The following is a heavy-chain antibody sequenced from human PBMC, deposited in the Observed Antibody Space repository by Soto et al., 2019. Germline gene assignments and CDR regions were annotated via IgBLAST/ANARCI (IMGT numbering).Heavy chain of an antibody. D-gene: IGHD2-2*01. CDR3: AKDRSSTSCYAFDY. CDR1: GFTFSSYA. CDR2: INSRGGST. Sequence: EVQLLESGGGLVQPGGSLRLSCAASGFTFSSYAMSWVRQAPGKVLEWGSAINSRGGSTYYADCFKGRFTISRDSSKNTLYLQMNRLRAEDTAVYYCAKDRSSTSCYAFDYWGQGTLVTVSS. J-gene: IGHJ4*02. V-gene: IGHV3-23*01.